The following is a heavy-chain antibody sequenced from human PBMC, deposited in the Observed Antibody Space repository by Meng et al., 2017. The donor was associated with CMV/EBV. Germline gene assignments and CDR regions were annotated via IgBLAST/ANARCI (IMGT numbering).Heavy chain of an antibody. V-gene: IGHV3-30*02. CDR3: ARGYSSGWSYYFDY. CDR2: IRYDGSNK. Sequence: GESLKISCAASGFTFSSYGMHWVRQAPGKGLEWVAFIRYDGSNKYYADSVKGRFTISRDNSKNTLYLQMNSLRAEDTAVYYCARGYSSGWSYYFDYWGQGTLVTVSS. CDR1: GFTFSSYG. D-gene: IGHD6-19*01. J-gene: IGHJ4*02.